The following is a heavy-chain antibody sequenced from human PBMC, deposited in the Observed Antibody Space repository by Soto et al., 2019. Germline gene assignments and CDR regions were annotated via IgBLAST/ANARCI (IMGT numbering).Heavy chain of an antibody. CDR2: INHSGST. D-gene: IGHD6-6*01. CDR3: AREHMGAARGVEVDY. J-gene: IGHJ4*02. CDR1: GGSFSGYY. Sequence: SETLSLTCAVYGGSFSGYYWSWIRQPPGKGLEWIGEINHSGSTNYNPSLKSRVTISVDTSKNQFSLKLSSVTAADTAVYYCAREHMGAARGVEVDYWGQGTLVTVSS. V-gene: IGHV4-34*01.